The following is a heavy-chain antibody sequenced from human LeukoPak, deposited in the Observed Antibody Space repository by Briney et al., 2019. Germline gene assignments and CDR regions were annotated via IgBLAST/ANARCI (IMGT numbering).Heavy chain of an antibody. CDR1: GGSISSHF. D-gene: IGHD1-26*01. CDR3: ARDGYSGSSLFDY. Sequence: SETLSLTCTVSGGSISSHFWSWIRQPPGKGLEWIGYIHSTGSTNYNPSLKSRVTISVDTSRNQFSLKLSSVTAADTAVYYCARDGYSGSSLFDYWGQGALVTVSS. J-gene: IGHJ4*02. V-gene: IGHV4-59*11. CDR2: IHSTGST.